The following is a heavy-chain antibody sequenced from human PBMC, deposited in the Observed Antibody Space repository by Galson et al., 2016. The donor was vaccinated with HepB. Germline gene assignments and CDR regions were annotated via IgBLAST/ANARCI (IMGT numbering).Heavy chain of an antibody. CDR1: GFTFSTYA. CDR3: VKGVASRPGYYFDL. V-gene: IGHV3-64D*06. CDR2: INSNGGEI. D-gene: IGHD6-13*01. J-gene: IGHJ4*02. Sequence: SLRLSCAASGFTFSTYAMHWVRQAPGKGLEYVSGINSNGGEINYTDSVKGRFTISRDNSKNTLYFQMSGLRPEDTAVYYCVKGVASRPGYYFDLWGQGTLVTVSP.